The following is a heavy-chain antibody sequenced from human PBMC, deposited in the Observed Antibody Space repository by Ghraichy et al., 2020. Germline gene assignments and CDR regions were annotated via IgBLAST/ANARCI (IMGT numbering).Heavy chain of an antibody. CDR2: INDSGSN. Sequence: SETLSLTCAVYGGSFSGYYWSWIRQPPGKGLEWIGEINDSGSNNYNPSLKSRVTISVETFKNQVSLKLRSVTAADTAVYYCARRVVYFYMDVWGIGTTVTVSS. D-gene: IGHD3-10*01. CDR3: ARRVVYFYMDV. J-gene: IGHJ6*03. CDR1: GGSFSGYY. V-gene: IGHV4-34*01.